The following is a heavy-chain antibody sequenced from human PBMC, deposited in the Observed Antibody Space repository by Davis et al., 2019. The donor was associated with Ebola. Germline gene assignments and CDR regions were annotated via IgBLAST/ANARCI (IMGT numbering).Heavy chain of an antibody. J-gene: IGHJ6*02. CDR3: ARETRYCSGDRCTHLYGMGV. D-gene: IGHD2-15*01. CDR2: INQNGLT. Sequence: MPSETLSLTCEVYGGSISGYYWNWIRQTPGKGLEWLGDINQNGLTNYNSSLKSRVTITVDPSKNQFSLRLTSVTAADTVVYHCARETRYCSGDRCTHLYGMGVWGQGTTVTVSS. V-gene: IGHV4-34*01. CDR1: GGSISGYY.